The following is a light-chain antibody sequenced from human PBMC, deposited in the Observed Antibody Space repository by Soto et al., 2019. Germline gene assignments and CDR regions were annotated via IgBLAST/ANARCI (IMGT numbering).Light chain of an antibody. J-gene: IGLJ1*01. CDR3: SSYASSNTYC. CDR1: SSDVGGYNY. V-gene: IGLV2-14*03. Sequence: QSVLTQPSSVSGSPGQSITISCTGTSSDVGGYNYISWYQQHPCKDPKLMIYDVSNRPSGVSNRFSGSKTGITASLTISELQIDDEADYYCSSYASSNTYCFGTGTKVTV. CDR2: DVS.